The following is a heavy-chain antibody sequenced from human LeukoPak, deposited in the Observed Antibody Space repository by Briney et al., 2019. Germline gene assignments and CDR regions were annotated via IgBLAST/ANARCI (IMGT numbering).Heavy chain of an antibody. CDR3: ARGGYSYGYYYLDV. Sequence: GGSLRLSCAACGFTFSSYSMTWVRQAPGRGVEWVSFISGSSSYIFYAALVRGRFTISRDNAKTSLSLQLNSLRAEHTAVYYCARGGYSYGYYYLDVPGKGTTLTLSS. V-gene: IGHV3-21*01. CDR2: ISGSSSYI. D-gene: IGHD5-18*01. J-gene: IGHJ6*03. CDR1: GFTFSSYS.